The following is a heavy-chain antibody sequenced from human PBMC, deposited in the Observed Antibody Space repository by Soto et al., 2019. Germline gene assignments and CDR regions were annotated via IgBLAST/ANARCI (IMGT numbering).Heavy chain of an antibody. J-gene: IGHJ3*01. CDR3: GGERHLKSPSDAVDL. Sequence: QVHLVQSGAEVKKPGASVKVSCMASGYNFIAQNIHWVRQAPGLGLEWMGKMNPNSGGSDYAQQFQGRVTVTRDTSSSTVYMELTSLKSVGTAVYYVGGERHLKSPSDAVDLWGQGTIVIVSS. V-gene: IGHV1-2*02. CDR2: MNPNSGGS. D-gene: IGHD6-25*01. CDR1: GYNFIAQN.